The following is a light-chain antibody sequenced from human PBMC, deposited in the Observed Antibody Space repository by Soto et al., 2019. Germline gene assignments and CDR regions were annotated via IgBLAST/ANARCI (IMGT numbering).Light chain of an antibody. CDR2: EVS. CDR1: SSDVGGYDY. V-gene: IGLV2-14*01. Sequence: QSVLTQPASVSGSPGQSITISCTGTSSDVGGYDYVSWYQHHPGKAPKLIIYEVSNRPSGVSNRFSGSKSANTASLTISGLQAEDEADYYCSSYSSSSTYVFGLGTKLTVL. J-gene: IGLJ1*01. CDR3: SSYSSSSTYV.